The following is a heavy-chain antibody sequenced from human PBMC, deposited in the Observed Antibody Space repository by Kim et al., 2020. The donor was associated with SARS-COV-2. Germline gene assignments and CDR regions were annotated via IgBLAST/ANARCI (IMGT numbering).Heavy chain of an antibody. Sequence: KFQGRVTITRDTSASTAYMELSSLRSEDTAVYYCARGGWYCSSTSCLDFDYWGQGTLVTVSS. D-gene: IGHD2-2*01. CDR3: ARGGWYCSSTSCLDFDY. V-gene: IGHV1-3*01. J-gene: IGHJ4*02.